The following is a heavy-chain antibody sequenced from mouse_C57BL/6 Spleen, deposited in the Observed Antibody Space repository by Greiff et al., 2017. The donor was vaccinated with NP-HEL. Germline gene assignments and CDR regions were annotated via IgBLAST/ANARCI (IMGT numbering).Heavy chain of an antibody. V-gene: IGHV1-55*01. CDR2: IYPGSGST. Sequence: QVQLKQPGAELVKPGASVKMSCKASGYTFTSYWITWVKQRPGQGLEWIGDIYPGSGSTNYNEKFKSKATLTVDTSSSTAYMQLSSLTSEDSAVYYCARGGDGYPYYYAMDFWGQGTSVTVSS. CDR3: ARGGDGYPYYYAMDF. J-gene: IGHJ4*01. CDR1: GYTFTSYW. D-gene: IGHD2-3*01.